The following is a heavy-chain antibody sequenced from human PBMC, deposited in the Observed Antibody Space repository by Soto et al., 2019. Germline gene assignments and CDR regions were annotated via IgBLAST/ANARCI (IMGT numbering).Heavy chain of an antibody. V-gene: IGHV3-66*01. Sequence: DVQLVESGGGLVQPGGSLRLSCAASGFTVSSNYMSWVRQAPGKGLEWVSVIYSGGSTYYADSVKGRFTISRDNSKNTLYLQMNSLRAEDTAVYYCARAGQRYCSGGSCLDYFDYWGQGTLVTVSS. CDR3: ARAGQRYCSGGSCLDYFDY. CDR2: IYSGGST. CDR1: GFTVSSNY. J-gene: IGHJ4*02. D-gene: IGHD2-15*01.